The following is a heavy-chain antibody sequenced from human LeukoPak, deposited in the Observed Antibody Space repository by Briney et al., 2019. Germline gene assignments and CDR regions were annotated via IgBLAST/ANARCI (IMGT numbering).Heavy chain of an antibody. CDR3: ARDTNNYYYYYYYMDV. D-gene: IGHD1-20*01. CDR1: GYSISSGYY. J-gene: IGHJ6*03. Sequence: PSETLSLTCTVSGYSISSGYYWGWIRQPPGKGLEWIGEINHSGSTYYNPSLKSRVTISVDTSKNQFSLKLSSVTAADTAVYYCARDTNNYYYYYYYMDVWGKGTTVTVSS. V-gene: IGHV4-38-2*02. CDR2: INHSGST.